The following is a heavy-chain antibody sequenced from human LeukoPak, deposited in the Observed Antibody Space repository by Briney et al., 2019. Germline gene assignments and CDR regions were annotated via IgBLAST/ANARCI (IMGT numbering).Heavy chain of an antibody. V-gene: IGHV3-11*06. J-gene: IGHJ4*02. CDR2: ISSSSSYK. D-gene: IGHD5-12*01. CDR1: GFSFSDYY. CDR3: ARDQEVATTD. Sequence: GGSLRLSCTASGFSFSDYYMSWIRQAPGEGLEWGSKISSSSSYKNYADSVKGRFTISRDNAKNSLYLQMNSLRAEDAAVYYCARDQEVATTDWGQGTLVTVSS.